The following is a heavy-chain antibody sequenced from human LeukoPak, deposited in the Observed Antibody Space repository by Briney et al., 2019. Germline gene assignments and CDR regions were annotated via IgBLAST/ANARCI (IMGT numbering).Heavy chain of an antibody. CDR2: ISGSSRST. V-gene: IGHV3-23*01. CDR3: AKGIYDMDV. CDR1: GFTFSSYA. J-gene: IGHJ6*02. Sequence: GGSLRLSCAASGFTFSSYAMSWVRQAPGKGLEWVSTISGSSRSTYYADSVKGRFAISRDNSKNTLYLQMNSLRAEDTAVYFCAKGIYDMDVWGQGTTVTVSS.